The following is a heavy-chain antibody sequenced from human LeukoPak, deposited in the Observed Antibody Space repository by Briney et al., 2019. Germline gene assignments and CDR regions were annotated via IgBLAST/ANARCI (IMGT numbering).Heavy chain of an antibody. V-gene: IGHV4-4*02. CDR1: GGSISSSNW. Sequence: SETLSLTCAVSGGSISSSNWWSWVRQPPGKGLEWIGEMYPSGSTNYNPSLKSRVTISIDKSKNQFSLKLTSVTAADTAVYYCARGKARYSGSSWYHPYYFDYWGQGTLVTVSS. D-gene: IGHD6-13*01. CDR2: MYPSGST. CDR3: ARGKARYSGSSWYHPYYFDY. J-gene: IGHJ4*02.